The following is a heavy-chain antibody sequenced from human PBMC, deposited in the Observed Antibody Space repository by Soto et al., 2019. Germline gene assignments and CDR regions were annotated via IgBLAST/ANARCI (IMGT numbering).Heavy chain of an antibody. Sequence: ASVKVSCKASGYTFSSYDINWVRQAPGQGLEWMGWMNPNTDRTGYAQKFQGRVTMTRNTSISTAYMGLSSLRSEDTAVYYCARELSSSWRFDYWGQG. CDR3: ARELSSSWRFDY. CDR2: MNPNTDRT. J-gene: IGHJ4*02. CDR1: GYTFSSYD. V-gene: IGHV1-8*01. D-gene: IGHD6-13*01.